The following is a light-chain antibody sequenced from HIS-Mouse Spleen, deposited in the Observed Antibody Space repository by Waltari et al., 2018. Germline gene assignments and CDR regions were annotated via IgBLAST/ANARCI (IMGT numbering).Light chain of an antibody. V-gene: IGKV1-9*01. J-gene: IGKJ1*01. Sequence: DIQLTQSPSFLSASVGDRVTITCRASQGISSYVAWYQQKPGKAPKLLIYAASTLQSGVPSRFSGKGSGTGFPPTISNLQPEDFATYYCQQLNSYPPTFGQGTKVEIK. CDR3: QQLNSYPPT. CDR1: QGISSY. CDR2: AAS.